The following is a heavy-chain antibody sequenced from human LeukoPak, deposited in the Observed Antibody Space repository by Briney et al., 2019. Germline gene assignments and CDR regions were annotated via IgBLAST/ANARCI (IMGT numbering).Heavy chain of an antibody. D-gene: IGHD3-22*01. CDR3: AADLNYYDSSGSGDY. Sequence: TSVKVSCKASGFTFTSSAMQWVRQARGQRLGWIGWIVVGSGNTNYAQKFQERVTITRDMSTSTAYMELTSLRSEDTAVYYCAADLNYYDSSGSGDYWGQGTLVTVSS. CDR2: IVVGSGNT. V-gene: IGHV1-58*02. CDR1: GFTFTSSA. J-gene: IGHJ4*02.